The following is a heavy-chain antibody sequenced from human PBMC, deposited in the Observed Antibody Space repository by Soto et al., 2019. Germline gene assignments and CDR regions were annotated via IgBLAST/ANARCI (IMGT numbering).Heavy chain of an antibody. CDR3: AKDATSFNGVWDPFDM. D-gene: IGHD2-8*01. J-gene: IGHJ3*02. CDR2: IIPIFGTA. Sequence: ASVKVSCKASGGTFSSYAISWVRQAPGQRLEWMGGIIPIFGTANYAQKFQGRVTITADESTSTAYMELSSLRSEDTAIYYCAKDATSFNGVWDPFDMWGQGTEVTVSS. CDR1: GGTFSSYA. V-gene: IGHV1-69*13.